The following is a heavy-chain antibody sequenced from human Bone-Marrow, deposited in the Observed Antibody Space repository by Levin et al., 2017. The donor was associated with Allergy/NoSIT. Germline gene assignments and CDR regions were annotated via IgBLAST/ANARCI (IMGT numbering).Heavy chain of an antibody. CDR3: ACDHSYNPYY. D-gene: IGHD1-14*01. V-gene: IGHV3-21*01. CDR2: ITSSSRYI. Sequence: GESLKISCEVSGLTFSSYTMHWIRKAPGKALEWVSSITSSSRYIYSAESIKGRFTISRDNAKNSLYLQMDGLRAEDTAVYYCACDHSYNPYYWGQGVLVTVSS. CDR1: GLTFSSYT. J-gene: IGHJ4*02.